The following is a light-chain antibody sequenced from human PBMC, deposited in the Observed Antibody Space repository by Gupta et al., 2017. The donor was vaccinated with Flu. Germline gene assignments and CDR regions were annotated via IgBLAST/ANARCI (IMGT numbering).Light chain of an antibody. V-gene: IGKV4-1*01. CDR2: WAS. CDR1: QSVLYSSNNKNY. J-gene: IGKJ2*03. Sequence: DIVMTQSQDPLAVSLGERATINCKSSQSVLYSSNNKNYLAWYQQKPGQPPKLLIHWASTRESGVPDRFSGSGSGTDFTLAISSLQAEDVAVYYCQQDYSIPYSFGQGTKLEIK. CDR3: QQDYSIPYS.